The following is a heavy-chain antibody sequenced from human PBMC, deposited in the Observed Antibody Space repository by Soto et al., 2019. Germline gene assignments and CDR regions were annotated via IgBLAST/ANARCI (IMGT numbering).Heavy chain of an antibody. J-gene: IGHJ4*02. CDR3: AGRYGGSLDY. CDR2: IYYSGST. Sequence: QVQLQESGPGLVKPSETLSLTCTVSGGSISSYYWSWIRQPPGKGLEWIGYIYYSGSTNYNPSLKSRVTTSVDTSENQFSLKLSSVTAADPAVYYCAGRYGGSLDYWGQGTLVTVSS. D-gene: IGHD4-17*01. V-gene: IGHV4-59*08. CDR1: GGSISSYY.